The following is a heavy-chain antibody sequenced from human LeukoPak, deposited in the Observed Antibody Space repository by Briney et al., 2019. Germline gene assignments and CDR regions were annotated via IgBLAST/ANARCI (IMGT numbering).Heavy chain of an antibody. CDR1: GGSISNEKYY. CDR3: ARTYCSTTSCYIHY. Sequence: PSETLSLTCTVSGGSISNEKYYWGWIRQPPGKGLEWIGSFYYGGSTYHNPSLRGRMIISLDTSKNQFSLKLNFVTAADTAIYYCARTYCSTTSCYIHYWGQGTLVTVSS. D-gene: IGHD2-2*02. J-gene: IGHJ4*02. V-gene: IGHV4-39*07. CDR2: FYYGGST.